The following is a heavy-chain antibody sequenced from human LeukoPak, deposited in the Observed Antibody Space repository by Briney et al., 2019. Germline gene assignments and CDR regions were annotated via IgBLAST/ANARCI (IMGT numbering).Heavy chain of an antibody. D-gene: IGHD3-22*01. CDR1: GFSLTTGRVG. CDR3: AHRAAYYYDSSGYWYYFDS. V-gene: IGHV2-5*01. Sequence: SGPTLVNSTQTFTLTCTFSGFSLTTGRVGVGWIRQPPGKALECLAVIDWNDDNRYSPSLKSGVTITKHTSTNQVVLTMTNMDPVDTATYYCAHRAAYYYDSSGYWYYFDSWGQGTLVTASS. CDR2: IDWNDDN. J-gene: IGHJ4*02.